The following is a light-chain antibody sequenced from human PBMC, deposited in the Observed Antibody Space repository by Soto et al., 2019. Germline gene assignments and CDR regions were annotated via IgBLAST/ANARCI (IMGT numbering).Light chain of an antibody. J-gene: IGKJ4*01. CDR3: QQYNDWLALT. V-gene: IGKV3-15*01. CDR1: QSVSSN. Sequence: EIVMTQSPATLSVSPGERATLSCRSSQSVSSNLAWYQQKPGQAPRLLIYGASTRATGIPARFSGSGSGTEFNLSICGLQSEDFAVYYCQQYNDWLALTFGGGTRVEIK. CDR2: GAS.